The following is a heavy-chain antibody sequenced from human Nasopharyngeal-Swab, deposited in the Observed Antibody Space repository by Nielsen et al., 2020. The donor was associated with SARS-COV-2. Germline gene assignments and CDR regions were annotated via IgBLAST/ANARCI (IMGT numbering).Heavy chain of an antibody. D-gene: IGHD3-10*01. Sequence: GRQAPGKGLEWVAVISYDGSNKYYADSVKGRFTISRDNSKNTLYLQMNSLRAEDTAVYYCAKDPYYYGSGSYWNYFDYWGQGTLVTVSS. CDR3: AKDPYYYGSGSYWNYFDY. CDR2: ISYDGSNK. V-gene: IGHV3-30*18. J-gene: IGHJ4*02.